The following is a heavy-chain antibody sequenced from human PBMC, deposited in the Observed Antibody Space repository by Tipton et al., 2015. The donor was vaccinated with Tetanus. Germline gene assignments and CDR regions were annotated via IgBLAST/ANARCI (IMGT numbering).Heavy chain of an antibody. CDR3: ARWIGVIPVTGNDAFDV. Sequence: GLVKPSETLSLTCGVFGDYLSDYYWTWVRQPPGKGLEWIGEIQRGGSTNYNPSLESRVSISVDTSKHRFSLKVNSVIAADTATYYCARWIGVIPVTGNDAFDVWGPGAMVTVSS. CDR1: GDYLSDYY. CDR2: IQRGGST. J-gene: IGHJ3*01. V-gene: IGHV4-34*01. D-gene: IGHD3-16*01.